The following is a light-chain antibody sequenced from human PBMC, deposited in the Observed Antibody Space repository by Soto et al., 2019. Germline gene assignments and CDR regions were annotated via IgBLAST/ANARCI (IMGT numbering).Light chain of an antibody. CDR3: QQGYNTPRT. J-gene: IGKJ1*01. V-gene: IGKV1-39*01. Sequence: DIQMTQSPSSLSASVGDRVTITCRASQSISNYLNWYQQKPGKAPKLLIYAASSLQSGVPSRFSGSGSGTGFTLTISSLQPEDCGTYYCQQGYNTPRTFGQGTKVDIK. CDR2: AAS. CDR1: QSISNY.